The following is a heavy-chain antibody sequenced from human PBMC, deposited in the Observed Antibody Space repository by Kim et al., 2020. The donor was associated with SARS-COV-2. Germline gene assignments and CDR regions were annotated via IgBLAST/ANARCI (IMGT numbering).Heavy chain of an antibody. CDR1: GFTFSSYS. CDR2: ISSSSSYI. Sequence: GGSLRLSCAASGFTFSSYSMNWVRQAPGKGLEWVSSISSSSSYIYYADSAKGRFTISRDNAKNSLYLQMNSLRAEDTAVYYCARNRSAAGTLDYYYYMDVWGKGTTVTVSS. D-gene: IGHD6-13*01. V-gene: IGHV3-21*01. CDR3: ARNRSAAGTLDYYYYMDV. J-gene: IGHJ6*03.